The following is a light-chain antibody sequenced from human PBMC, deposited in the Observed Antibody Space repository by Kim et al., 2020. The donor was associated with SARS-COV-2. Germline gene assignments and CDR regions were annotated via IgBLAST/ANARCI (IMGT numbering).Light chain of an antibody. V-gene: IGKV3-20*01. J-gene: IGKJ2*03. CDR3: QQYGSSPYS. CDR1: QSVSSSY. CDR2: GAS. Sequence: APGERATLSCRASQSVSSSYLAWYQQKPGQAPRLLIYGASSRATGIPDRFSGSGSGTDFTLTISRLEPEDFAVYYCQQYGSSPYSFVQGTKLEI.